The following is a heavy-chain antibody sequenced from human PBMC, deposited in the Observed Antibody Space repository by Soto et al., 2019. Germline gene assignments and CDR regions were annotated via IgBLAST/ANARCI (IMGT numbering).Heavy chain of an antibody. CDR1: GGSISSGGYY. J-gene: IGHJ3*02. CDR3: ARSRDSSGYYYYSTKDDAFDI. Sequence: QVQLQESGPGLVKPSQTLSLTCTVSGGSISSGGYYWSWIRQHPGKGLEWIGYIYYSGSTYYNPSLKSRVTISVDTSKNQFSLKLSSVTAADTAVYYCARSRDSSGYYYYSTKDDAFDIWGQGTIVTVSS. V-gene: IGHV4-31*03. D-gene: IGHD3-22*01. CDR2: IYYSGST.